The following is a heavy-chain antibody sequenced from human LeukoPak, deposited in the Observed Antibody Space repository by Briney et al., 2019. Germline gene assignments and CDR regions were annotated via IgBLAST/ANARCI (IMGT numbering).Heavy chain of an antibody. CDR1: GGSINSYY. CDR2: VYYSGST. V-gene: IGHV4-59*08. CDR3: ARHSSIAAAELDY. J-gene: IGHJ4*02. Sequence: SETLSLTCTVSGGSINSYYWSWIRQPPGKGLEWIGYVYYSGSTNYNPSLKSRVTISVDTSKNQFPLKLSSVTAADTAAYYCARHSSIAAAELDYWGQGTLVTVSS. D-gene: IGHD6-13*01.